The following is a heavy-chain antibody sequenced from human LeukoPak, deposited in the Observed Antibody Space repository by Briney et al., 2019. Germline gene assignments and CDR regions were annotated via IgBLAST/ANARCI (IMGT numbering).Heavy chain of an antibody. CDR3: ARSSDKPGAFDI. V-gene: IGHV3-48*03. D-gene: IGHD1-14*01. CDR1: GFAFSSYE. Sequence: QPGGSLRLSRAASGFAFSSYEMNWVRQAPGKGLEWASYISSSGSTIYYADSVKGRFTISRDNAKNSLYLQMNSLRAEDTAVYYCARSSDKPGAFDIWGQGTMVTVSS. CDR2: ISSSGSTI. J-gene: IGHJ3*02.